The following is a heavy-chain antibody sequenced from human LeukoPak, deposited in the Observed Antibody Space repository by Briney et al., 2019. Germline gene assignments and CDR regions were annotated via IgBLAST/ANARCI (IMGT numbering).Heavy chain of an antibody. CDR2: IYENGGTT. CDR3: AKDFRIGYSAHFDY. CDR1: GFTFRSHA. J-gene: IGHJ4*02. D-gene: IGHD2-21*01. Sequence: GGSLRLACVGSGFTFRSHAMSWVRQAPEKGLEFVSGIYENGGTTYYADSVKGRFSISRDNSKNTLYLQMDSLRGEDTAVYYCAKDFRIGYSAHFDYWGQGALVTVSS. V-gene: IGHV3-23*01.